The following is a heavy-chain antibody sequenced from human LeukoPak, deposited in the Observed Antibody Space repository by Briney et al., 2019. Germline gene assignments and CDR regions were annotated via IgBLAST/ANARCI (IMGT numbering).Heavy chain of an antibody. CDR3: ARQGYYGSGSPHGMDV. D-gene: IGHD3-10*01. Sequence: SETLSLTCAVYGGSFSGYYWSWIRQPPGRELGWIGEINHSGSTNYNPSLKSRVTISIDTSKNQFSLKLSSVTAADTAVYYCARQGYYGSGSPHGMDVWGQGTTVTVSS. V-gene: IGHV4-34*01. CDR2: INHSGST. CDR1: GGSFSGYY. J-gene: IGHJ6*02.